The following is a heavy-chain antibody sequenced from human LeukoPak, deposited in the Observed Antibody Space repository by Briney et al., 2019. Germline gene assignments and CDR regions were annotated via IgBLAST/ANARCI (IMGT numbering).Heavy chain of an antibody. J-gene: IGHJ3*02. Sequence: SQTLSLTCTVSGDSISSGGYYWSWIRQHPGKGLQWIGYFYYSGSTYYNPSLKSRVTISVDTSKKQFSLRLSSVTAADTAMYYCARGRYCSADICTGGDSFDIWGQGTMVSVSP. D-gene: IGHD2-15*01. CDR3: ARGRYCSADICTGGDSFDI. CDR2: FYYSGST. V-gene: IGHV4-31*03. CDR1: GDSISSGGYY.